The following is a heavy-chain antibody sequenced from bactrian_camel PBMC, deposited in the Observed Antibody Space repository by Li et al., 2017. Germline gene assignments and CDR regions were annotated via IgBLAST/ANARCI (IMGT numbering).Heavy chain of an antibody. D-gene: IGHD7*01. V-gene: IGHV3S53*01. J-gene: IGHJ4*01. CDR3: AAGEPRGGSCLLEWSDS. Sequence: VQLVESGGGSVQAGGSLRLSCTASGVVVSRLCMGWFRQISGKEREGLATIDSRGITAYADSVRGRFTISHDSATNTMYLQMNNVKPEDTGMYYCAAGEPRGGSCLLEWSDSWGQGTQVTVS. CDR1: GVVVSRLC. CDR2: IDSRGIT.